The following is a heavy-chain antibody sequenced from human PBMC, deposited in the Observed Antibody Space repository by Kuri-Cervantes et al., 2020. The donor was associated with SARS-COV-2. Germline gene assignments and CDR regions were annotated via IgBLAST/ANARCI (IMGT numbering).Heavy chain of an antibody. CDR1: GFTFSSYS. Sequence: ETLSLTCAASGFTFSSYSMNWVRQAPGKGLEWVSSISSSSSYIYYADSVKGRFTISRDNAKNSLYLQMNSLRAEDTAVYYCARGISTFFTVCSGGSCSPDYWGQGTLVTVSS. CDR3: ARGISTFFTVCSGGSCSPDY. D-gene: IGHD2-15*01. J-gene: IGHJ4*02. CDR2: ISSSSSYI. V-gene: IGHV3-21*01.